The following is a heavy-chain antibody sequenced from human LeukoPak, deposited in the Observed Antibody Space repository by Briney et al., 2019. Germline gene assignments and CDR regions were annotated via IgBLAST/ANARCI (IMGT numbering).Heavy chain of an antibody. D-gene: IGHD3-3*01. Sequence: SEPLSLTCTVSGGSISSYYWSWIRQPPGKGLEWIGYIYYSGSTNYNPSLKSRVTISVDTSKNQFSLKLSSVTAADTAVYYSARGGTISLIWDQGTLVTVSS. CDR2: IYYSGST. J-gene: IGHJ4*02. CDR3: ARGGTISLI. CDR1: GGSISSYY. V-gene: IGHV4-59*01.